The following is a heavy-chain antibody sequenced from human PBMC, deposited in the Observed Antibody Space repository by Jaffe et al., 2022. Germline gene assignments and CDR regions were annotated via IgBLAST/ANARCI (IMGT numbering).Heavy chain of an antibody. Sequence: QVQLVQSGAEVKKPGSSVKVSCKASGGTFSSYTISWVRQAPGQGLEWMGRIIPILGIANYAQKFQGRVTITADKSTSTAYMELSSLRSEDTAVYYCARAPTEVVVVTAIPGYFDYWGQGTLVTVSS. CDR3: ARAPTEVVVVTAIPGYFDY. V-gene: IGHV1-69*02. J-gene: IGHJ4*02. CDR2: IIPILGIA. CDR1: GGTFSSYT. D-gene: IGHD2-21*02.